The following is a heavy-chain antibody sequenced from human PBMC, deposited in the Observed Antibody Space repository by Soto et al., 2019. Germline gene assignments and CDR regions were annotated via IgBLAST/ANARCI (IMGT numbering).Heavy chain of an antibody. J-gene: IGHJ5*02. CDR3: AHRPPEGFDYVWGRYRQGWFDP. Sequence: QITLKESGPTLVKPTQTLTLTCTFSGFSLTSSGVGVGWIRQPPGKALEWLALIYWDDDRRYSPSLKSRLTIPEDTSKIQVVRTMTNMDPVDTAAYFCAHRPPEGFDYVWGRYRQGWFDPWGQGSLVTVSS. V-gene: IGHV2-5*02. CDR2: IYWDDDR. D-gene: IGHD3-16*02. CDR1: GFSLTSSGVG.